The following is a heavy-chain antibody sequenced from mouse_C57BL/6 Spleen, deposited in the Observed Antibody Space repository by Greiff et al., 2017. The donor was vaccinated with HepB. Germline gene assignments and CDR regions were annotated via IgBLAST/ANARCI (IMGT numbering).Heavy chain of an antibody. J-gene: IGHJ3*01. CDR2: IYPGDGDT. CDR1: GYAFSSYW. V-gene: IGHV1-80*01. Sequence: VQLQQSGAELVKPGASVKISCKASGYAFSSYWMNWVKQRPGKGLEWIGQIYPGDGDTNYNGKFKGKATLTADKSSSTAYMQLSSLTSEDSAVYFCARSYDYDDGPFAYWGQGTLVTVSA. D-gene: IGHD2-4*01. CDR3: ARSYDYDDGPFAY.